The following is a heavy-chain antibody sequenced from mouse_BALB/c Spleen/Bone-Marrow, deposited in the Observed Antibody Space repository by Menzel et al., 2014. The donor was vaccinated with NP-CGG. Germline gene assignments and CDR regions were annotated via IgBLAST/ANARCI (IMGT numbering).Heavy chain of an antibody. Sequence: EVQGVESGGGLVQPGGSLRLSCATSGFTFTDYYMSWVRQPPGKALEWLGFIRNKANGYTTEYSASVKGRFTISRDNSQSILYLQMSTLRAEDNATYCCAKDNGNHERFVYWGQGTLVTVSA. CDR3: AKDNGNHERFVY. J-gene: IGHJ3*01. CDR2: IRNKANGYTT. D-gene: IGHD2-1*01. CDR1: GFTFTDYY. V-gene: IGHV7-3*02.